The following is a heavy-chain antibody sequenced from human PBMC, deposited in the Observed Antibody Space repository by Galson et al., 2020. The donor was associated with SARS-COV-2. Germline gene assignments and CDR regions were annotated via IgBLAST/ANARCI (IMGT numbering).Heavy chain of an antibody. V-gene: IGHV3-21*01. Sequence: GGSLRLSCAASGFTFSTYTMNWVRQAPGKGLEWVSSISRSSSYIYYADSVKGRFTISRDNAKNSLYLQLNSLRAEDTAVYYCARVDQAYSLSFDPWGQGTLVTVSS. CDR1: GFTFSTYT. J-gene: IGHJ5*02. CDR3: ARVDQAYSLSFDP. D-gene: IGHD2-21*01. CDR2: ISRSSSYI.